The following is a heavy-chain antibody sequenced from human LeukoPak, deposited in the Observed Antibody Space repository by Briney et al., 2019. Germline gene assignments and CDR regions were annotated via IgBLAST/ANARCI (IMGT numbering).Heavy chain of an antibody. J-gene: IGHJ4*02. CDR2: ISPNSGGT. CDR1: GYTFTSYG. Sequence: ASVKVSCKASGYTFTSYGISWVRQAPGQGLEWMGRISPNSGGTNYAQKFQGRVTMTRDTSISTAYMELSRLRSDDTAVYYCARENPTYYYDSSGYYVGYWGQGTLVTVSS. CDR3: ARENPTYYYDSSGYYVGY. D-gene: IGHD3-22*01. V-gene: IGHV1-2*06.